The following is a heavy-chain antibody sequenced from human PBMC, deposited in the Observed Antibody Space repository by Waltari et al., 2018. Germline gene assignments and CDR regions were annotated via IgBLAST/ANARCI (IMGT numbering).Heavy chain of an antibody. V-gene: IGHV4-59*01. D-gene: IGHD5-18*01. CDR1: SASIRNFY. J-gene: IGHJ3*02. CDR2: IYYSGST. Sequence: QVQLQESGPGLVKPSETLSLTCTVSSASIRNFYWSWIRQPPGKGLEWIGYIYYSGSTNYNPSLKSRVTLALDTSKNPFSLKLTAVTAADTAMDYCARGGRQYSYGFSAFDIWGQGTMGTVSS. CDR3: ARGGRQYSYGFSAFDI.